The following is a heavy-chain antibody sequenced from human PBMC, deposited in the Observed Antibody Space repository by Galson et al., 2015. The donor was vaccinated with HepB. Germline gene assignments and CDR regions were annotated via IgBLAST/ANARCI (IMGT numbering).Heavy chain of an antibody. Sequence: SLRLSCAASGFTFSSYGMHWVRQAPGKGLEWVAVIPYDGSNKYYADSVKGRFTISRDNSKNTLYLQMNSLRAEDTAVYYCAKSRIVLRYFDYWGQGTLVTVSS. CDR1: GFTFSSYG. V-gene: IGHV3-30*18. CDR3: AKSRIVLRYFDY. CDR2: IPYDGSNK. J-gene: IGHJ4*02. D-gene: IGHD2-8*01.